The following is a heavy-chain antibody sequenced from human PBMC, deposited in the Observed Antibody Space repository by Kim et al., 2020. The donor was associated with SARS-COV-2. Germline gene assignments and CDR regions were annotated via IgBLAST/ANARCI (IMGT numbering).Heavy chain of an antibody. Sequence: GGSLRLSCAASGFTFSSYGMHWVRQAPGKGLEWVSVISYDGSNKYYADSVKGRFTISRDNSKNTLYLQMNSLRAEDTAVYYCAKGSAPPARLDPHLGYFDYWGQGTLVTVSS. D-gene: IGHD1-26*01. V-gene: IGHV3-30*18. CDR1: GFTFSSYG. CDR2: ISYDGSNK. J-gene: IGHJ4*02. CDR3: AKGSAPPARLDPHLGYFDY.